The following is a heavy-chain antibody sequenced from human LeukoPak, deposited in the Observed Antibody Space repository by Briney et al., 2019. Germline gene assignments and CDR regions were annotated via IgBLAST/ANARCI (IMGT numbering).Heavy chain of an antibody. Sequence: PGGSLRLSCAASAFTFGNYPMTWVRQAPGKGLEWVSTINSDGDITYYADSVKGRFTISRDNSKNTLYLEINSLRADDTAVYYCERGLFGVVNDYWGQGTLVTVSS. J-gene: IGHJ4*02. D-gene: IGHD3-10*02. CDR1: AFTFGNYP. CDR2: INSDGDIT. V-gene: IGHV3-23*01. CDR3: ERGLFGVVNDY.